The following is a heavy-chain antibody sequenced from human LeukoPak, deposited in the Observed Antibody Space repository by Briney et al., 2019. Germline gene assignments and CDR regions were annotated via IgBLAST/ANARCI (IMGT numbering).Heavy chain of an antibody. Sequence: SETLSLTCTVSGGSISSSSYYWGWIRQPPGKGLEWIGSIYYSGSTYYNPSLKSRVTISVDTSKNQFSLKLSSVTAADTAVYYCASAPEDFWSGYSYFGGMDVWGQGTLVTVSS. V-gene: IGHV4-39*01. D-gene: IGHD3-3*01. J-gene: IGHJ4*02. CDR2: IYYSGST. CDR3: ASAPEDFWSGYSYFGGMDV. CDR1: GGSISSSSYY.